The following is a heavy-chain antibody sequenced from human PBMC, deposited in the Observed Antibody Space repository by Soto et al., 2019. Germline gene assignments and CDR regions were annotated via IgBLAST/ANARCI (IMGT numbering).Heavy chain of an antibody. D-gene: IGHD4-17*01. CDR3: AKDYSRLRSYFDY. J-gene: IGHJ4*02. Sequence: GGSLRLSCAASGFTFSSYGMHWVRQAPGKGLEWVAVISYDGSNKYYADSVKGRLTISRDNSKNTLYLQMNSLRAEDTAVYYCAKDYSRLRSYFDYWGQGTLVTVSS. CDR2: ISYDGSNK. CDR1: GFTFSSYG. V-gene: IGHV3-30*18.